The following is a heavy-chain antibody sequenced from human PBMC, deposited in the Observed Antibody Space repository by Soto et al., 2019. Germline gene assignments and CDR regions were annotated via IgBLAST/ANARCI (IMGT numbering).Heavy chain of an antibody. J-gene: IGHJ4*02. Sequence: PGGSLRLSCAASGFTFRDSYMSWIRQAPGKGLEWVSYISSSDSIIYYSDSVKGRFIISRDNAKNSLYLQMNSLRAEDTAVYYCARDLGYYDSSGYFDYWGQGTLVTVSS. CDR3: ARDLGYYDSSGYFDY. CDR2: ISSSDSII. V-gene: IGHV3-11*01. CDR1: GFTFRDSY. D-gene: IGHD3-22*01.